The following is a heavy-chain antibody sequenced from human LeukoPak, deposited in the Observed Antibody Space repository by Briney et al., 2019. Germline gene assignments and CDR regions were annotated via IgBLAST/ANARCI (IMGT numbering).Heavy chain of an antibody. CDR2: IHRGGST. CDR3: ARKFNSDISEYWFEFDH. Sequence: PGGSLRLSCAASGVTVSSNYMTWVRQAPGKGLEWVSVIHRGGSTYYADSVKGRFTISRDNSKNTLYLQMNSLRAEDTAVYYCARKFNSDISEYWFEFDHWGLGTLVTVSS. J-gene: IGHJ4*02. V-gene: IGHV3-53*01. CDR1: GVTVSSNY. D-gene: IGHD3-22*01.